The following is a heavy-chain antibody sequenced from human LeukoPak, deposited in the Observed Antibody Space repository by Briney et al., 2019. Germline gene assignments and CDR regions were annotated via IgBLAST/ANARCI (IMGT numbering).Heavy chain of an antibody. D-gene: IGHD3-10*01. CDR3: ASLVVTMVRGVPFDY. J-gene: IGHJ4*02. V-gene: IGHV3-53*01. CDR2: IYTGGSA. Sequence: GGSLRLSCAASGFTVSSNYMSWVRQAPARGLEWVSVIYTGGSAYYADSVKGRFTISRDNSKNTLYLQMNSLRAEDTAIYYCASLVVTMVRGVPFDYWGREPWSPSPQ. CDR1: GFTVSSNY.